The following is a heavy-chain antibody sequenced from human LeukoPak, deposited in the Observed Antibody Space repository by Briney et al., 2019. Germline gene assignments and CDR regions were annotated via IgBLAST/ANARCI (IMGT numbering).Heavy chain of an antibody. CDR2: IYSGGST. V-gene: IGHV3-66*01. D-gene: IGHD2-21*01. CDR3: ARDRTVGDVWYYFDY. Sequence: GGSLRLSCAASGFTVSSNYMSWVRQAPGKGLEWVSVIYSGGSTYYADSVKGRFTISRDNAKNSLYLQMNSLRAEDTAVYYCARDRTVGDVWYYFDYWGQGTLVTVSS. CDR1: GFTVSSNY. J-gene: IGHJ4*02.